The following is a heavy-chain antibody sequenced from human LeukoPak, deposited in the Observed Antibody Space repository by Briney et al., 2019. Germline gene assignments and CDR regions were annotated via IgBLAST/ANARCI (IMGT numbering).Heavy chain of an antibody. Sequence: PVRVSCKASGDTFSSYAISWVRQAPGQGLEWVGRIIPFLNISNYAQNFEGKVTIDADRSTNTAYMELTSLTFEDTAVYYCAADDYSAGSYFLNFFDYWGHGTLITVSS. J-gene: IGHJ4*01. V-gene: IGHV1-69*04. CDR2: IIPFLNIS. CDR1: GDTFSSYA. D-gene: IGHD4-11*01. CDR3: AADDYSAGSYFLNFFDY.